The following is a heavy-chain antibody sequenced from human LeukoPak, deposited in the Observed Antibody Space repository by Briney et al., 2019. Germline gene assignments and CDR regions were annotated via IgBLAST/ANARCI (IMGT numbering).Heavy chain of an antibody. D-gene: IGHD4-17*01. CDR1: GFTFSSYW. V-gene: IGHV3-74*01. CDR2: INSDGSST. Sequence: GGSLRLSCAASGFTFSSYWMHWVRQAPGKGLVWVSRINSDGSSTSYADSVKGRFTISRDNAKNTLYLQMNSLRAEDTAVYYCARDRERSYGHYGQFYYYGMDAWGQGTTVTVSS. CDR3: ARDRERSYGHYGQFYYYGMDA. J-gene: IGHJ6*02.